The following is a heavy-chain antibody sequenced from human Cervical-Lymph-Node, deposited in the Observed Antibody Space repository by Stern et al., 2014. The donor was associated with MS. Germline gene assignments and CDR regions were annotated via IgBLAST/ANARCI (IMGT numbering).Heavy chain of an antibody. J-gene: IGHJ6*02. CDR3: VRYCGGGSCPDV. D-gene: IGHD2-15*01. Sequence: QVQLQESGPGLVKPSETLSLTCTVSGGSISSHYWTWMRQPPGKGLEWIGDIHYSGSTRFNPSLKSRVTMSVDTSKNHISLRLSSVTAADTAVYYCVRYCGGGSCPDVWGQGTTVTVSS. V-gene: IGHV4-59*11. CDR2: IHYSGST. CDR1: GGSISSHY.